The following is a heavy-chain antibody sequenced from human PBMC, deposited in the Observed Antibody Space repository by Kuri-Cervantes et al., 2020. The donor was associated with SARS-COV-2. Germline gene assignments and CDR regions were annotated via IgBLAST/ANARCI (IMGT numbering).Heavy chain of an antibody. J-gene: IGHJ6*02. V-gene: IGHV1-2*04. CDR1: GYTFTGYY. CDR2: INPNSGGT. CDR3: ARHLFYNWNDEYYYYGMDV. Sequence: ASVKVSCKASGYTFTGYYMHWVRQAPGQGLEWMGWINPNSGGTNYAQKFQGWVTMTRDTSISTAYMELSRLRSDDTAVYYCARHLFYNWNDEYYYYGMDVWGRGTTVTVSS. D-gene: IGHD1-1*01.